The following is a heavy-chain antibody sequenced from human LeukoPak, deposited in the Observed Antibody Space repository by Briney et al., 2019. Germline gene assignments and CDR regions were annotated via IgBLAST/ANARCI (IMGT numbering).Heavy chain of an antibody. CDR2: ISSTGGST. CDR1: GFTFDNYA. J-gene: IGHJ4*02. D-gene: IGHD5-12*01. V-gene: IGHV3-64*01. CDR3: ASSGYSGYEEDY. Sequence: GGSLRLSCAASGFTFDNYALHWVRQAPGKGLEYVSGISSTGGSTTSANTVKDRFTISRDNSKNTLYLQMGSLRAEDMAVYYCASSGYSGYEEDYWGQGTLVTVSS.